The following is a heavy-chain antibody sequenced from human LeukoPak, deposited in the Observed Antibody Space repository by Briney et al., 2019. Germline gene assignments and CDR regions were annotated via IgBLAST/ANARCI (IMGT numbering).Heavy chain of an antibody. D-gene: IGHD5-12*01. Sequence: SETLSLTCAVYGGSFSGYYWSWIRQPPGKGLEWIGEINHSGSTNYNPSLKSRVTISVDTSKNQFSLKLSSVTAADTAVYYCARAGRDGYPRPYWYFDLWGRGTLVTVSS. CDR1: GGSFSGYY. CDR2: INHSGST. J-gene: IGHJ2*01. V-gene: IGHV4-34*01. CDR3: ARAGRDGYPRPYWYFDL.